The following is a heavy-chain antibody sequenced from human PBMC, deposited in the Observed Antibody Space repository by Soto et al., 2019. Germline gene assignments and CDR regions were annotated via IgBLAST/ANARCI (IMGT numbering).Heavy chain of an antibody. D-gene: IGHD3-10*01. CDR3: ARRYGGAVDY. Sequence: SETLSLTCTVSGGSISSGNYYWSWIRQPPGKGLEWIGFISYSGSTYYSLSLKSRVTISVDTSKNQFSLNLSFVTAADTAVYYCARRYGGAVDYWGQGTLVTVSS. J-gene: IGHJ4*02. CDR2: ISYSGST. CDR1: GGSISSGNYY. V-gene: IGHV4-30-4*01.